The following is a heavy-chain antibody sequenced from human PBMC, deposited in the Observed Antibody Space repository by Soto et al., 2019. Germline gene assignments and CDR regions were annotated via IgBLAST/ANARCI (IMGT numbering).Heavy chain of an antibody. Sequence: QVQLVESGGGVVQPGRSLRLSCAASGFPFSKYGMHWVRQAPGKGLEWVAIIWYDGSKKYYGDSVKGRFTISRDNSKDTLFLQMNSQRADDTAMYYCARLGGSGGDSIEHWGQGTLVTVSS. D-gene: IGHD3-10*01. V-gene: IGHV3-33*01. J-gene: IGHJ4*02. CDR3: ARLGGSGGDSIEH. CDR2: IWYDGSKK. CDR1: GFPFSKYG.